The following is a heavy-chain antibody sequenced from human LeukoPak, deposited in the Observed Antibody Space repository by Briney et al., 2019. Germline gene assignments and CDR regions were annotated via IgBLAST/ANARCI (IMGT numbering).Heavy chain of an antibody. Sequence: GGSRRLSCAASGFTFSSYGMHWVRQAPGKGLEWVAVISYDGSNKYYADSVKGRFTISRDNSKNTLYLQMNSLRAEDTAVYYCAKDAPPRYYYDSSGLATTNWFDPWGQGTLVTVSS. CDR1: GFTFSSYG. V-gene: IGHV3-30*18. CDR3: AKDAPPRYYYDSSGLATTNWFDP. D-gene: IGHD3-22*01. J-gene: IGHJ5*02. CDR2: ISYDGSNK.